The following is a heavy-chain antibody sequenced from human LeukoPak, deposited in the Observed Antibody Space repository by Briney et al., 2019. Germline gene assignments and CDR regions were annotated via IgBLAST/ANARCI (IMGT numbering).Heavy chain of an antibody. V-gene: IGHV3-48*01. CDR1: GFILTTYD. J-gene: IGHJ4*02. Sequence: GGSLRLSCAASGFILTTYDMNWVRQAPGKGLEWVSFVSGSDSSIYYADSVKGRFTISRDNAKNALYLQMNSLRAEDTAVYYCARRLDSWGQGTLVTVSS. CDR3: ARRLDS. CDR2: VSGSDSSI.